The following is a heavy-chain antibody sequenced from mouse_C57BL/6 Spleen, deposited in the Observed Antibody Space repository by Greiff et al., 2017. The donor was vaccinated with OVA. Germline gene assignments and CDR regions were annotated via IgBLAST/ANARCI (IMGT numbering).Heavy chain of an antibody. CDR1: GFTFTDYY. J-gene: IGHJ3*01. D-gene: IGHD1-1*01. V-gene: IGHV7-3*01. CDR2: IRNKANGYTT. Sequence: EVKLMESGGGLVQPGGSLSLSCAASGFTFTDYYMSWVRQPPGKALEWLGFIRNKANGYTTEYSASVKGRFTISRDNSQSILYLQMNALRAEDSATYYCARFYYGSSNWFAYWGQGTLVTVSA. CDR3: ARFYYGSSNWFAY.